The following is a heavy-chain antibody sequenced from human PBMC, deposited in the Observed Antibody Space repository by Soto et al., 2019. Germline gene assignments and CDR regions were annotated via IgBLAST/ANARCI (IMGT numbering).Heavy chain of an antibody. CDR2: TYYRSKWYN. D-gene: IGHD3-10*01. V-gene: IGHV6-1*01. Sequence: QVQLQQSGPGLVKPWQTLSRTCVISGDSVSSNNAAWNWIRQSPSRGLEWLGRTYYRSKWYNDSAVSVKSRIDINPDTSKNQFSLQLNSVSPEDTAMYYCARESYGSGSYDGMDVWGQGTTVTVSS. CDR3: ARESYGSGSYDGMDV. J-gene: IGHJ6*02. CDR1: GDSVSSNNAA.